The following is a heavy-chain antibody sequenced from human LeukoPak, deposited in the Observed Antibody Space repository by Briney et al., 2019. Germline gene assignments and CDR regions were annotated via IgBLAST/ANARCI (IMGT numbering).Heavy chain of an antibody. V-gene: IGHV1-8*01. Sequence: ASVKVSCKASGYTFTSYDINWVRQATGQGLEWMGWMNPNSGNTGYAQKFQGRVTMTRNTSISTAYMELSSLRSEDTAVYYCARAFRYYYGSGSYYNRVGYYYYYMDVWGKGTTVTISS. CDR1: GYTFTSYD. J-gene: IGHJ6*03. CDR2: MNPNSGNT. CDR3: ARAFRYYYGSGSYYNRVGYYYYYMDV. D-gene: IGHD3-10*01.